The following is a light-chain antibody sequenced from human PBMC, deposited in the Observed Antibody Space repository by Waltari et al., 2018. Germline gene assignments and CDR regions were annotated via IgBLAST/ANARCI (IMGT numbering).Light chain of an antibody. CDR3: QQRSNWPPIT. Sequence: EIVLTQSPVTLSLAPGERATLSCWASQSVGSSLAWYQQKPGQAPRLLMYDASNRATGVPARFNVSGSGTDFTLTIISLQSEDSAVYYCQQRSNWPPITFGQGTRLEIK. CDR1: QSVGSS. CDR2: DAS. J-gene: IGKJ5*01. V-gene: IGKV3-11*01.